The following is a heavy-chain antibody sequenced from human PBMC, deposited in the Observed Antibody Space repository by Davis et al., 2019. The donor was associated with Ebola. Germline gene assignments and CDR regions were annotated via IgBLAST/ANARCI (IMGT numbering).Heavy chain of an antibody. D-gene: IGHD1-1*01. J-gene: IGHJ4*02. CDR2: INHSGRS. V-gene: IGHV4-34*01. CDR3: AREQLERRFDY. CDR1: GGSFSGYY. Sequence: PSETLSLTCAVYGGSFSGYYWSWIRQPPGKGLEWIGEINHSGRSNYNPSLKSRVTISVDTSKNQFSLKLSSVTAADTAVYYCAREQLERRFDYWGQGTLVTVSS.